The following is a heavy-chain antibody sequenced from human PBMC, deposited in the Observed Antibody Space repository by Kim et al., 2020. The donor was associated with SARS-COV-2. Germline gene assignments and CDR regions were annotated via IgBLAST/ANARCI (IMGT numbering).Heavy chain of an antibody. D-gene: IGHD7-27*01. J-gene: IGHJ4*02. CDR2: ISSTGHLT. Sequence: GGSLRLSCAAWGLNLSPYYMSWVRQAPGKGLEWISNISSTGHLTEYADSVRGRFIISRDNAKNALFLQMNSLRVDDTAVYYCATEDWGSLDNWGQGTLVTVSS. CDR3: ATEDWGSLDN. V-gene: IGHV3-11*01. CDR1: GLNLSPYY.